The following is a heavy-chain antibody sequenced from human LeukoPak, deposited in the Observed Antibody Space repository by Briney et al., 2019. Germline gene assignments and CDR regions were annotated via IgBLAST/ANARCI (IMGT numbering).Heavy chain of an antibody. J-gene: IGHJ4*02. D-gene: IGHD2-15*01. Sequence: PGGSLRLSCGASGFTFDMYWMNWVRQAPGKGLEWVANIKQDGSEKYYVDSVKGRFTISRDNAKNSLYLQMNSLRAEDTAVYYCARDQCSGANCQVALDYWGQGTLVTVSS. V-gene: IGHV3-7*01. CDR3: ARDQCSGANCQVALDY. CDR2: IKQDGSEK. CDR1: GFTFDMYW.